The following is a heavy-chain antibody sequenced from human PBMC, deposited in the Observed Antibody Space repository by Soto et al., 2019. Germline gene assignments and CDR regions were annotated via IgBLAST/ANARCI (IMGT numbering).Heavy chain of an antibody. V-gene: IGHV5-10-1*03. D-gene: IGHD5-12*01. CDR2: IDPSDSYT. CDR1: GYSFSKYW. Sequence: EVQLVQSGAGVKKPGESLKISCRASGYSFSKYWISWVRQVPGKGLEWLGRIDPSDSYTNYSPAFQGHVTMSVDKSISTASLHWGSLKASDTAIYYCARDTMVARSYYFDFWGQGTLVAVS. CDR3: ARDTMVARSYYFDF. J-gene: IGHJ4*02.